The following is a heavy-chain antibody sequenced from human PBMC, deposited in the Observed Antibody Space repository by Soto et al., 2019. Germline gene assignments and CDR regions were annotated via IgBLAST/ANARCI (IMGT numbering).Heavy chain of an antibody. CDR2: ISGSGGST. D-gene: IGHD4-17*01. J-gene: IGHJ2*01. Sequence: EVQLLESGGGLVQPGGSLRLSCAASGFTFSIYAMNWVRQAPGKGLEWVSVISGSGGSTYYADSVKGRFTISRDNSKNTLYLQMTSLSAEDTAVYYCARRTVGWYFDLWGRGTLVTVSS. V-gene: IGHV3-23*01. CDR3: ARRTVGWYFDL. CDR1: GFTFSIYA.